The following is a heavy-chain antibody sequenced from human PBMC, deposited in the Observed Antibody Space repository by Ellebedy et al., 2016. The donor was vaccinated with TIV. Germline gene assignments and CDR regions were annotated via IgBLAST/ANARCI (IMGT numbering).Heavy chain of an antibody. CDR3: ARGGLTHDYESSAYYYFDS. D-gene: IGHD3-22*01. Sequence: GGSLRLSXKGSQYHFITYWIGWVRQMPGKGLEWMGIIFPADSDTRYSPSFQGQVTISADKTITTAYLQWSRLKASDTALYYCARGGLTHDYESSAYYYFDSWGQGTLVTVSS. CDR2: IFPADSDT. J-gene: IGHJ4*02. V-gene: IGHV5-51*01. CDR1: QYHFITYW.